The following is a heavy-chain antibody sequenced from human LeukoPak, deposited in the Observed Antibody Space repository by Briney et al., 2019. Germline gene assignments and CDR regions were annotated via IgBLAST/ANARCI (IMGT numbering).Heavy chain of an antibody. J-gene: IGHJ5*02. Sequence: ASVKVSCKASGYTFTGYYMHWVRQAPGQGLEWMGWINPNSGGTNYAQKFQGRVTMTRDTSISTAYMELSRLRSDDTAVYYCAREYCSSTSCSWFDPWGRGTLVTVSS. CDR1: GYTFTGYY. CDR3: AREYCSSTSCSWFDP. D-gene: IGHD2-2*01. V-gene: IGHV1-2*02. CDR2: INPNSGGT.